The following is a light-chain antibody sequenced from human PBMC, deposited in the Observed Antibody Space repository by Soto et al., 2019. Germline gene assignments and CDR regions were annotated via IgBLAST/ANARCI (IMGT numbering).Light chain of an antibody. CDR1: VSEVAGYTY. J-gene: IGLJ2*01. Sequence: QSVLTQPASVSGSPGQTITISCTGAVSEVAGYTYVSWYQQHPGKGPKLIIYDVSNRPLGVSNRFSGSKSGTTASLTISGLQADDEADYYCRSFTRIVGLFGGGTKLTVL. V-gene: IGLV2-14*03. CDR2: DVS. CDR3: RSFTRIVGL.